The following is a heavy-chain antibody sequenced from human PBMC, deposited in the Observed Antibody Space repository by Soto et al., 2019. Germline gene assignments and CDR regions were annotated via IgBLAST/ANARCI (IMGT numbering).Heavy chain of an antibody. V-gene: IGHV4-39*01. J-gene: IGHJ6*02. D-gene: IGHD6-19*01. Sequence: SETLSLTCTVSGGSISSSSYYWGWIRQPPGKGLEWIGSIYYSGSTYYNPSLKSRVTISVDTSKNQFSLKLSSVTAADTAVYYCARRSAVAGTNYYYGMDVWGQGTTVTAP. CDR2: IYYSGST. CDR3: ARRSAVAGTNYYYGMDV. CDR1: GGSISSSSYY.